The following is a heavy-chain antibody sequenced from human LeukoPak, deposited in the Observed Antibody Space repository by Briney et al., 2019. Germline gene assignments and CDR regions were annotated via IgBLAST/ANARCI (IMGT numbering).Heavy chain of an antibody. J-gene: IGHJ3*02. Sequence: GESLRISCKGSGYSFTNYWISWVRQMPGKGLEWMGRIDPSDSYTNYSPSFQGHVTISADKSISTAYLQWSSLKASDTAMYYCARHYRYYYDSSDYYYGASGASDIWGQGTMVTVSS. CDR1: GYSFTNYW. D-gene: IGHD3-22*01. V-gene: IGHV5-10-1*01. CDR2: IDPSDSYT. CDR3: ARHYRYYYDSSDYYYGASGASDI.